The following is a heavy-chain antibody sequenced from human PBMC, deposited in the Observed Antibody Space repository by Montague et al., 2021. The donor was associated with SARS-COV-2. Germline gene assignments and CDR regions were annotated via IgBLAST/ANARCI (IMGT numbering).Heavy chain of an antibody. Sequence: SETLSLTCAVFGGSFHIFSWGWIRQSPGKGLEWIGSIYYSGSTYYNPSLRSRVTISVDTSKNQFSLKLSSVTAADTAVYYCARLSKTGYPPLYYYYGMDVWGQGTTVTVSS. D-gene: IGHD3-9*01. CDR1: GGSFHIFS. J-gene: IGHJ6*02. CDR2: IYYSGST. CDR3: ARLSKTGYPPLYYYYGMDV. V-gene: IGHV4-39*01.